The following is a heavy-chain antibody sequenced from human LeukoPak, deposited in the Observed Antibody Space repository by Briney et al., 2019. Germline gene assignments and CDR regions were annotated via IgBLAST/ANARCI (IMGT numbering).Heavy chain of an antibody. CDR3: ARMRPYSSHEGRLDE. V-gene: IGHV2-70*11. Sequence: SGPALLKTTQTLTLTCTFAGVALSTSGMCVSWILHPPGKALEWLSRIDWDDAKYYNTSLKTKLTIAKDTYKKQVVVKMTNMAPVETATYYCARMRPYSSHEGRLDESGQGSLVTVSS. CDR1: GVALSTSGMC. D-gene: IGHD6-19*01. J-gene: IGHJ4*02. CDR2: IDWDDAK.